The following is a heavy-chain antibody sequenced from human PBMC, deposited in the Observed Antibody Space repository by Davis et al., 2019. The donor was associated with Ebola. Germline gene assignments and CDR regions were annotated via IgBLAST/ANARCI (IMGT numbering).Heavy chain of an antibody. Sequence: DSVKGRFTISRDNAKNSLYLQMNSLRAEDTAVYYCASRSMTTVTYVFDSWGQGTLVTVSS. J-gene: IGHJ4*02. CDR3: ASRSMTTVTYVFDS. V-gene: IGHV3-7*01. D-gene: IGHD4-11*01.